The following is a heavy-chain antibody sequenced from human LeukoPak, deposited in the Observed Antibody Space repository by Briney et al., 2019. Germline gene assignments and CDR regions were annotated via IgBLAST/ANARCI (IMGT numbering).Heavy chain of an antibody. Sequence: AASVKVSCKASGYTFTSNYMHWVRQAPGQGLEWMGIIHPSGGNTNYAQKFQGRVAMTRDTSTSTVYMELSSLRSEGTAIYYCARDCSSTRCQGPVFDNWGQGTLVTVSS. CDR3: ARDCSSTRCQGPVFDN. J-gene: IGHJ4*02. V-gene: IGHV1-46*01. D-gene: IGHD2-2*01. CDR1: GYTFTSNY. CDR2: IHPSGGNT.